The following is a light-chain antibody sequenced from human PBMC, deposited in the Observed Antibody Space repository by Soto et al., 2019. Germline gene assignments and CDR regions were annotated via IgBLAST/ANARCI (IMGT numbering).Light chain of an antibody. CDR2: DAS. CDR3: QQRSNWPRT. V-gene: IGKV3-11*01. Sequence: EIVLTQSPATLSLSPGERATLSCRASQSVSSYLAWYQQKPGQAPRLLIYDASNRAPGIPARFSGSGAGADFTLTISSLEPEDVAVYYCQQRSNWPRTFGQGTKLEIK. CDR1: QSVSSY. J-gene: IGKJ2*01.